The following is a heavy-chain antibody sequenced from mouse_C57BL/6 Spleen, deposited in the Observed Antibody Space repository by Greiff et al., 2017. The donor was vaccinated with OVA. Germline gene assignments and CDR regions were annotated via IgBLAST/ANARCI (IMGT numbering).Heavy chain of an antibody. CDR1: GFTFSDYG. J-gene: IGHJ4*01. Sequence: EVKLMESGGGLVKPGGSLKLSCAASGFTFSDYGMHWVRQAPEKGLEWVAYISSGSSTIYYADTVKGRFTIPRDNAKNTLFLQMTSLRSEDTAMYYCARGDSTMTYAMDYWGQGASVTVSS. V-gene: IGHV5-17*01. CDR2: ISSGSSTI. D-gene: IGHD2-4*01. CDR3: ARGDSTMTYAMDY.